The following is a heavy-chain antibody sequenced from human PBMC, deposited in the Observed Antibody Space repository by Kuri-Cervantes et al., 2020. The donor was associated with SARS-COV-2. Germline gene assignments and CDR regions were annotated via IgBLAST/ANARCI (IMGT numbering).Heavy chain of an antibody. Sequence: SVKVSCKASGGTFSSYAISWVRQAPGQGLEWMGGIIPIFGTANYAQKFQGRVTITADESTSTAYMELRSLRSDDTAVYYCARDSMITGAFDIWGQGTMVTVSS. J-gene: IGHJ3*02. CDR3: ARDSMITGAFDI. D-gene: IGHD3-16*01. CDR2: IIPIFGTA. CDR1: GGTFSSYA. V-gene: IGHV1-69*13.